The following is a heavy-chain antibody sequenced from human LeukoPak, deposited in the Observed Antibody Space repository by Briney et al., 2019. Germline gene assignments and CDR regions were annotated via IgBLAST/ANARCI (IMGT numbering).Heavy chain of an antibody. V-gene: IGHV1-69*13. CDR1: GYTFTSYY. J-gene: IGHJ4*02. Sequence: SVKVSCKASGYTFTSYYMHWVRQAPGQGLEWMGGIIPIFGTANYAQKFPGRVTITADESTSTAYMELSSLRSEDTAVYYCARDTPVGAAFDYWGQGTLVTVSS. D-gene: IGHD2-15*01. CDR3: ARDTPVGAAFDY. CDR2: IIPIFGTA.